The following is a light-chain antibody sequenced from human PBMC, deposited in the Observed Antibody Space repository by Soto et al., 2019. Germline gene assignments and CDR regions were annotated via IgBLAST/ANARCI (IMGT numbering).Light chain of an antibody. Sequence: DIQMTQSPSTLSASVGDTVTITCRASQSISSWLAWYQQKPGKAPKVLIYKASSLESEVPSRFSGSGSGTESTLTISRVLTDDYAAYDCQQHQSLWDFGQGTKVEIK. J-gene: IGKJ1*01. V-gene: IGKV1-5*03. CDR1: QSISSW. CDR3: QQHQSLWD. CDR2: KAS.